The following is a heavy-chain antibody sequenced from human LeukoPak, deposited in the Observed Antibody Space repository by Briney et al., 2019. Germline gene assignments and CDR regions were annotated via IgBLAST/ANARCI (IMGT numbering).Heavy chain of an antibody. CDR3: ARDLRDSSGYYFWFDP. Sequence: KPSETLSLTCAVYGGSFSGYYWSWIRQPPGKGLEWIGEINHSGSTNYNPSLKSRVTISVDTSKNQFSLKLSSVTAADTAVYYCARDLRDSSGYYFWFDPWGQGTLVTVSS. V-gene: IGHV4-34*01. D-gene: IGHD3-22*01. J-gene: IGHJ5*02. CDR1: GGSFSGYY. CDR2: INHSGST.